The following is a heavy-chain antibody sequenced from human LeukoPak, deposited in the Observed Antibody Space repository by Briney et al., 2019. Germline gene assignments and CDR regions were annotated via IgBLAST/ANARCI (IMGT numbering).Heavy chain of an antibody. Sequence: ASVKVSCKASGYTFTGYYMHWVRQAPGQGLEWMGWFNPNSGGANYAQKFQGRVTMTRDTSISTAYMELSRLRSDDTAVYYCAILPRVVATGADYWGQGTLVTVSS. D-gene: IGHD5-12*01. J-gene: IGHJ4*02. V-gene: IGHV1-2*02. CDR2: FNPNSGGA. CDR1: GYTFTGYY. CDR3: AILPRVVATGADY.